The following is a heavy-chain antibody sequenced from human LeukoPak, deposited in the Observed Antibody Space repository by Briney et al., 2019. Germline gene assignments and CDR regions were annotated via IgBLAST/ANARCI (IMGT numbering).Heavy chain of an antibody. CDR2: IWYDGSNK. Sequence: PGRSLRLSCAASGFTFSSYGMHWVRQAPGKGLEWVAVIWYDGSNKYSADSVKGRFTISRDNSKNTLYLQMNSLRAEDTAVYYCAREPDPHRTRPHIVVVPGAEYNWCAPGAQEPLVTVPS. D-gene: IGHD2-2*01. J-gene: IGHJ5*02. CDR1: GFTFSSYG. V-gene: IGHV3-33*01. CDR3: AREPDPHRTRPHIVVVPGAEYNWCAP.